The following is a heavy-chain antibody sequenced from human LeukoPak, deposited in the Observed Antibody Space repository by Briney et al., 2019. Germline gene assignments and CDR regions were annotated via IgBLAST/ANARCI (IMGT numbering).Heavy chain of an antibody. CDR1: GFXFTSYS. D-gene: IGHD6-13*01. J-gene: IGHJ4*02. CDR2: IGGSGAKT. Sequence: PGGSLRLSCAASGFXFTSYSLSWVRQAPGKGLEWVSGIGGSGAKTYYADFVKGRFTISRDNSKNTLYLRMNSLRAEDTAVYYCAKEYTNSWFTSLNWGQGTLVTVSS. V-gene: IGHV3-23*01. CDR3: AKEYTNSWFTSLN.